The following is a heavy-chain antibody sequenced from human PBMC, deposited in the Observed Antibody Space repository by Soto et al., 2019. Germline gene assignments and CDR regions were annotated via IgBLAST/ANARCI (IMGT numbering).Heavy chain of an antibody. D-gene: IGHD5-12*01. CDR3: ARGAYDPHYYGMDV. Sequence: QVQLVESGGGLVKPGGSLRLSCAASGFTFSDYYFSWIRQAPGKGLEWVSYISSSGSTIYYADSVKGRFTISRDNTKNSLYLQTTSLRAEDTAVYYCARGAYDPHYYGMDVWGQGTTVTVSS. J-gene: IGHJ6*02. V-gene: IGHV3-11*01. CDR1: GFTFSDYY. CDR2: ISSSGSTI.